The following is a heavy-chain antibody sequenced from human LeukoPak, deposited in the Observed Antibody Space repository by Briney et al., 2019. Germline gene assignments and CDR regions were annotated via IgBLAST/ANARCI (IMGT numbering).Heavy chain of an antibody. Sequence: ASLKVSCKACGYTFTGYYIHWVRQAPGQGLEWMGWITPNSDDTDYAQTLQGRVSMNRETSVSTACMELSSLRSDATAVYYCARSPIGLGFFDYWGQGTLVTVSS. CDR3: ARSPIGLGFFDY. CDR1: GYTFTGYY. D-gene: IGHD7-27*01. V-gene: IGHV1-2*02. J-gene: IGHJ4*02. CDR2: ITPNSDDT.